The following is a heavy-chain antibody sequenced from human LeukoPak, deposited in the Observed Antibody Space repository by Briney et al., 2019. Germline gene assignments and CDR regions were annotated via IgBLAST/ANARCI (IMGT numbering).Heavy chain of an antibody. Sequence: GGSLRLSCAASGFTFNNAWMSWVRQAPGKGLEWVGRTKSQTDGGTTDYAAPVKGRFTISRDDSKNTLYLQMNSLKTEDTAVYYCGGSGSYYKLDCWGQGTLVTVSS. D-gene: IGHD3-10*01. V-gene: IGHV3-15*01. CDR1: GFTFNNAW. J-gene: IGHJ4*02. CDR3: GGSGSYYKLDC. CDR2: TKSQTDGGTT.